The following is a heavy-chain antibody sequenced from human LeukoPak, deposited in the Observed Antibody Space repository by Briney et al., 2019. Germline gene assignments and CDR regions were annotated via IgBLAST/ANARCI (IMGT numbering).Heavy chain of an antibody. Sequence: PSETLSLTCAVYGGSVSAHYWSWIRQPPGKGLEWIGEINHGGTTNYSPSLKSRVTISVDTSKNQFSLNLNSVTAADTAVYYCARQPLNCSTTSCYAFDVWGQGIMVTVSS. V-gene: IGHV4-34*01. CDR3: ARQPLNCSTTSCYAFDV. CDR2: INHGGTT. J-gene: IGHJ3*01. D-gene: IGHD2-2*01. CDR1: GGSVSAHY.